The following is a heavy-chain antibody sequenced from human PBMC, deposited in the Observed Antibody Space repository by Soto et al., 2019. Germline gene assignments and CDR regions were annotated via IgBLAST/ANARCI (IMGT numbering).Heavy chain of an antibody. CDR2: INSDGSST. Sequence: PGGSLRLSCAASGIIFSSYWMHWVRQAPGKGLVWVSRINSDGSSTCYADSVKGRFTISRDNSKNTLYLQMNSLRAEDTAVYYCARHDCGRTSCYEDLYYYYYGVDVWGQGTTVTVSS. CDR3: ARHDCGRTSCYEDLYYYYYGVDV. V-gene: IGHV3-74*01. J-gene: IGHJ6*02. CDR1: GIIFSSYW. D-gene: IGHD2-2*01.